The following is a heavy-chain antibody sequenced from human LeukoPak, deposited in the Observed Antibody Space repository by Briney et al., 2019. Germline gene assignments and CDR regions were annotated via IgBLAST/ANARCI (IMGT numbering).Heavy chain of an antibody. J-gene: IGHJ6*02. V-gene: IGHV3-48*02. CDR1: GFTFSGYS. CDR3: ARGPPEDFWSGYYLYYYYGMDV. Sequence: PGGSLRLSCAASGFTFSGYSMNWVRQAPGKGLEWVSYISSSSSTIYYADSVKGRFTISRDNAKNSLYLQMNSLRDEDTAVYYCARGPPEDFWSGYYLYYYYGMDVWGQGTTVTVSS. CDR2: ISSSSSTI. D-gene: IGHD3-3*01.